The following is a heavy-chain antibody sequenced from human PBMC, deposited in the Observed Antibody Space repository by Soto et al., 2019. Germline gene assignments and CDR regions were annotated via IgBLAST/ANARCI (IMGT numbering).Heavy chain of an antibody. V-gene: IGHV4-39*01. CDR3: ARHIHNQGFEYYFDT. CDR1: GGSITSSGSA. CDR2: IDYSGNI. Sequence: SETLSLTCNASGGSITSSGSAWGWIRQSPGKGLEWIGTIDYSGNIYYIPSLKSRITISVDTSKNQISLKLSSVTAADTAVYYCARHIHNQGFEYYFDTWGQGTLVTVSS. J-gene: IGHJ4*02. D-gene: IGHD1-1*01.